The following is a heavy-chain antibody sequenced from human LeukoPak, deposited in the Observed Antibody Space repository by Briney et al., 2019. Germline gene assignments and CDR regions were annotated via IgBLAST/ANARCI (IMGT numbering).Heavy chain of an antibody. V-gene: IGHV4-61*02. CDR2: IYTSGST. D-gene: IGHD1-26*01. Sequence: SETLSLTCTVSGGSISSGSYYWSWIRQPAGKGLEWIGRIYTSGSTNYNPSLKSRVTISVDTSKNQFSLKLSSVTAADTAVYYCARDSVGSFDYWGQGTLVTVSS. J-gene: IGHJ4*02. CDR1: GGSISSGSYY. CDR3: ARDSVGSFDY.